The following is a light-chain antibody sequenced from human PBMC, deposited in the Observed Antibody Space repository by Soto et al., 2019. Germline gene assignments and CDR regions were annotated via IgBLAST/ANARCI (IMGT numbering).Light chain of an antibody. V-gene: IGKV3-15*01. J-gene: IGKJ2*01. CDR2: GAS. Sequence: EIVMTQSPATLSVSPGERATLSCRASQSVSSNLAWYQHKPGQAPRLLIYGASTRATGIPDRFRGSGSGTEFTLTISSLQSEDFAVYSCQQYNNWPTFGQGTKLEIK. CDR1: QSVSSN. CDR3: QQYNNWPT.